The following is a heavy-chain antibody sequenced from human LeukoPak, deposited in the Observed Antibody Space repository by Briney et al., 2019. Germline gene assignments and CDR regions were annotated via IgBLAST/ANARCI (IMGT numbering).Heavy chain of an antibody. Sequence: ASVKVSCKASGYTFTSYYMHWVRQAPGQGLEWMGIINPSGGSTSYAQKFQGRVTMTRDTSTSTVYMELSSPRSEDTAVYYCARDGRKTYYYDSSGYPGGYWGQGTLVTVSS. CDR3: ARDGRKTYYYDSSGYPGGY. CDR1: GYTFTSYY. J-gene: IGHJ4*02. V-gene: IGHV1-46*01. CDR2: INPSGGST. D-gene: IGHD3-22*01.